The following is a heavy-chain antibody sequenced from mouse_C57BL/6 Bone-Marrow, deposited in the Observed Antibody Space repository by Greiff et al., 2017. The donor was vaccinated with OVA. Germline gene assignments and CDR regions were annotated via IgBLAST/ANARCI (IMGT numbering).Heavy chain of an antibody. CDR2: IDPSDSYT. V-gene: IGHV1-69*01. D-gene: IGHD2-12*01. CDR3: ARRDSYWYFDV. J-gene: IGHJ1*03. CDR1: GYTFTSYW. Sequence: QVQLQQPGAELVMPGASVKLSCKASGYTFTSYWMHWVQQRPGQGLEWIGEIDPSDSYTNYNQKFKGKSTLTVDKSSSTAYMQLSSLTSEDSAVYYCARRDSYWYFDVWGTGTTVTVSS.